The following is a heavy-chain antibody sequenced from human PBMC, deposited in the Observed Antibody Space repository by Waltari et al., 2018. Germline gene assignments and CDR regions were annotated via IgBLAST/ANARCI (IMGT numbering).Heavy chain of an antibody. CDR2: VSGSGSTK. J-gene: IGHJ4*02. D-gene: IGHD2-15*01. Sequence: EVRLVESGGNLVQPGGSLRLSCAASGFSFSSYEMNWVRQAPGRGMEVVTYVSGSGSTKYYADTVSGRFTISRDNAKNSLYLQMNSLRADDTAVYYCARVRVVMGEGVYWGQGTLVTVSS. CDR3: ARVRVVMGEGVY. V-gene: IGHV3-48*03. CDR1: GFSFSSYE.